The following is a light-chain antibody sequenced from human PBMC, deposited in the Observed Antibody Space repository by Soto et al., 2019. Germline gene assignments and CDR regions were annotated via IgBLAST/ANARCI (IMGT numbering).Light chain of an antibody. CDR3: QQYFTTPVT. CDR2: WAS. V-gene: IGKV4-1*01. Sequence: DIVMTQSPDSLAVSLGERATINCKSSQSVLYSSNNKNYFAWYQQKPGQPPKLLIYWASTRESGVPDRFSGSGSATDFTLTINSLQAEDVAVYYCQQYFTTPVTFGQGTRLEI. CDR1: QSVLYSSNNKNY. J-gene: IGKJ5*01.